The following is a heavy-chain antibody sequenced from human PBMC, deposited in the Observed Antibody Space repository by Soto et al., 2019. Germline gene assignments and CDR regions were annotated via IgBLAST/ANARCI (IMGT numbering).Heavy chain of an antibody. CDR1: GFTFSSYA. D-gene: IGHD5-18*01. CDR2: ISGSGGST. Sequence: GGSLRLSCAASGFTFSSYAMSWVRQAPGKGLEWVSAISGSGGSTYYADSVKGRFTISRDNSKNTLYLQMNSLRAEDTAVYYCAKVDTAMVEDYYYYYGMDVWGQGTTVTSP. J-gene: IGHJ6*02. V-gene: IGHV3-23*01. CDR3: AKVDTAMVEDYYYYYGMDV.